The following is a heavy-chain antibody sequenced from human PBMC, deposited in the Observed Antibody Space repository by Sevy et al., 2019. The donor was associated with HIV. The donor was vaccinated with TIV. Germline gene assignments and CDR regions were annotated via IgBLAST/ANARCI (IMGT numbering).Heavy chain of an antibody. CDR1: GFTFSSYA. CDR2: ISGSGGST. CDR3: AKVPLTLYYYDSSGYGDYFDY. D-gene: IGHD3-22*01. V-gene: IGHV3-23*01. J-gene: IGHJ4*02. Sequence: GGSLRLSCAASGFTFSSYAMSWVRQAPGKGLEWVSAISGSGGSTYYADSVKGRFTISRDNSKNTLYLQMNSLRAEDTAVYCCAKVPLTLYYYDSSGYGDYFDYWGQGTLVTVSS.